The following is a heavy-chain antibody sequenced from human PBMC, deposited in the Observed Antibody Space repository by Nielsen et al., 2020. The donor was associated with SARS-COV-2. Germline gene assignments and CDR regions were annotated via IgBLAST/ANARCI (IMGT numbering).Heavy chain of an antibody. Sequence: WVRQAPGQGLEWMGGIIPIFGTANYAQKFQGRVTITADKSTSTAYMELSSLRSEDTAVYYCARERCSGGSCVQEYYYYYGMDVWGQGTTVTVSS. J-gene: IGHJ6*02. D-gene: IGHD2-15*01. V-gene: IGHV1-69*06. CDR3: ARERCSGGSCVQEYYYYYGMDV. CDR2: IIPIFGTA.